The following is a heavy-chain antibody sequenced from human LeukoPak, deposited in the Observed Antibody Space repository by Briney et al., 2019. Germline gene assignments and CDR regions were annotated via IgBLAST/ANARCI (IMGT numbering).Heavy chain of an antibody. CDR3: ARVMRRDGYNRPLDY. CDR1: GYTFTSYG. J-gene: IGHJ4*02. D-gene: IGHD5-24*01. CDR2: ISTYNGNT. Sequence: ASVKASCKASGYTFTSYGISWVRQAPGQGLEWMGWISTYNGNTNYAQNLQGRVTMTTDTSTSTAYMELRSLRSDDTAVYYCARVMRRDGYNRPLDYWGQGTLVTVSS. V-gene: IGHV1-18*01.